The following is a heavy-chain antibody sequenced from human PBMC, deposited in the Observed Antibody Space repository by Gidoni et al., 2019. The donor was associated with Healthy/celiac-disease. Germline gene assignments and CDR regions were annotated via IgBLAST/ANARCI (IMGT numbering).Heavy chain of an antibody. CDR1: GYTFTSYG. J-gene: IGHJ4*02. CDR3: ARVGQRADYGDYGVFDY. CDR2: ISAYNGNT. D-gene: IGHD4-17*01. Sequence: QVQLVQSGAEVKTPGASVKVSCKASGYTFTSYGISWVRQAPGQGLEWMGWISAYNGNTNYAQKLQGRVTMTTDTSTSTADMELRSLRSDDTAVYYCARVGQRADYGDYGVFDYWGQGTLVTVSS. V-gene: IGHV1-18*01.